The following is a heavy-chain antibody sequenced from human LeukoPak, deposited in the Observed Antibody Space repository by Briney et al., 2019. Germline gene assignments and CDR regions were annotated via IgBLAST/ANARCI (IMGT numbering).Heavy chain of an antibody. D-gene: IGHD2-2*01. Sequence: SETLSLTCTVSGGSISSGSYYWSWIRQPAGKGLEWIGRIYTSGSTNYNPSLKSRVTVSVDTSKNQFSLKLSSVTAADTAVYYCARVLRYCSSTSCYSFHYDLWGRGTLVTVSS. V-gene: IGHV4-61*02. CDR3: ARVLRYCSSTSCYSFHYDL. CDR1: GGSISSGSYY. J-gene: IGHJ2*01. CDR2: IYTSGST.